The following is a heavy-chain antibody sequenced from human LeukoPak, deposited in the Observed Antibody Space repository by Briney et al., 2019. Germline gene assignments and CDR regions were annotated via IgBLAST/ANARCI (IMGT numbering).Heavy chain of an antibody. CDR2: ITPILDIA. Sequence: SVKVSCKASGGTFSNYGISWVRQAPGQGLEWMGRITPILDIANYAQRFQGRVTITADKSTTTAYMELNSLRSEDTAVYYCARDCSGGSCYPSLYAFDIWGQGTMVTVSS. V-gene: IGHV1-69*04. CDR1: GGTFSNYG. J-gene: IGHJ3*02. CDR3: ARDCSGGSCYPSLYAFDI. D-gene: IGHD2-15*01.